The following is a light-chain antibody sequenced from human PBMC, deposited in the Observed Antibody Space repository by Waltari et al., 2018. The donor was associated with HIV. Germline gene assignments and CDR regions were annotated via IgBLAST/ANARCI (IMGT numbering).Light chain of an antibody. CDR1: SSEIGSFDY. J-gene: IGLJ2*01. CDR2: DVT. Sequence: SALTQPASVSGSPGQSITISCLGASSEIGSFDYGSGYQQHPDKAPKLILYDVTYPPSGVSGRFSGSKSGNTASLTISWLQIEDEADYFCCSHAGTSVVFGGGTELTV. CDR3: CSHAGTSVV. V-gene: IGLV2-14*03.